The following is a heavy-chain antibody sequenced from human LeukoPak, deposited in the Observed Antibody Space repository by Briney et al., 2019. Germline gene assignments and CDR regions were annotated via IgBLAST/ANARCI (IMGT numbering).Heavy chain of an antibody. V-gene: IGHV3-23*01. D-gene: IGHD6-13*01. CDR2: ISGSGGST. J-gene: IGHJ6*03. Sequence: GGSLRLSCAASGFTFSSYAMSWVRQAPGKGLERVSAISGSGGSTYYADSVKGRFTISRDNSKNTLYLQMNSLRAEDTAVYYCARSYSSSWRVDYYYMDVWGKGTTVTVSS. CDR1: GFTFSSYA. CDR3: ARSYSSSWRVDYYYMDV.